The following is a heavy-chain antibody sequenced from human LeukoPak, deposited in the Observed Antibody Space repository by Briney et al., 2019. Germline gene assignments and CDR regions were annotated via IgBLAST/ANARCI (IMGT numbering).Heavy chain of an antibody. D-gene: IGHD5-12*01. CDR2: IYYSGST. Sequence: PSETLSLTCTVSGGSISSYYWSWIRQPPGKGLEWIGYIYYSGSTNYNPSLKSRVTISVDTSKNQFSLKLNSVTAADTAVYFCGRVRTGNTGSPEYFEDWGQGTLVTVSS. J-gene: IGHJ1*01. CDR3: GRVRTGNTGSPEYFED. CDR1: GGSISSYY. V-gene: IGHV4-59*01.